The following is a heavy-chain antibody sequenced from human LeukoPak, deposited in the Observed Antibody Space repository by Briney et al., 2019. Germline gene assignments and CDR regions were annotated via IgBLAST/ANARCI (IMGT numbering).Heavy chain of an antibody. CDR2: ISDSGSLT. J-gene: IGHJ6*02. CDR1: GFAFSRLA. Sequence: GGSLRLSCAASGFAFSRLAMGWVRQAPGKGLEWVSVISDSGSLTYYADSVKGRFTISRDNSKNMLFLQMNSLRAEDTALYYCTRVQAGRAGLMDVWGRGTTVTVSS. V-gene: IGHV3-23*01. D-gene: IGHD6-13*01. CDR3: TRVQAGRAGLMDV.